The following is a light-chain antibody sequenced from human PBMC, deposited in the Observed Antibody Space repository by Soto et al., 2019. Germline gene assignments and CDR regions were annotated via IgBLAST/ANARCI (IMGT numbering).Light chain of an antibody. V-gene: IGKV3-20*01. J-gene: IGKJ1*01. Sequence: EIVLTQSPGTLSLSPGERATLSCRASQSISGTFLAWYQHKPGQAPRVLIYGASRRATGIPDRFSGSGSGTDFTLTISSLEPEDFALYYCQQYYSSWTFGQGTKVEMK. CDR3: QQYYSSWT. CDR1: QSISGTF. CDR2: GAS.